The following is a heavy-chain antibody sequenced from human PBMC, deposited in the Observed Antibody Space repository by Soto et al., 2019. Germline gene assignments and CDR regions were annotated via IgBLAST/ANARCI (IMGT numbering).Heavy chain of an antibody. CDR3: VRDRDLYRDMFHADL. V-gene: IGHV3-48*02. D-gene: IGHD3-10*02. CDR2: ISKSGTTT. CDR1: GFTFSSYG. J-gene: IGHJ4*01. Sequence: PGGSLRLSCVASGFTFSSYGMNWVRQGPGKGLEWLSSISKSGTTTYYADSVRGRFTISADIAENSVILQMNSLRDEDSAVYFCVRDRDLYRDMFHADLWGQGTLVTVSS.